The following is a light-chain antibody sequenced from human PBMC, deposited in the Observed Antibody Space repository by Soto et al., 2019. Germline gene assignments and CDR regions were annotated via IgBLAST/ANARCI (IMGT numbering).Light chain of an antibody. CDR2: GAS. J-gene: IGKJ4*01. CDR3: QHRSNWPLT. V-gene: IGKV3-11*01. CDR1: QSVSNTF. Sequence: EIVLTQSPGTLSLSPGERATLSCRASQSVSNTFLAWYQHKPGQAPRLLIYGASRRATGIPDRFTGGGSGTDFTLTISSLEPEDFAVYYCQHRSNWPLTFGGGTKVEIK.